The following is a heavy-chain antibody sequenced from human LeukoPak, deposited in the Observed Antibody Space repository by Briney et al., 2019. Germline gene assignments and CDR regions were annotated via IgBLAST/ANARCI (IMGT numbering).Heavy chain of an antibody. CDR2: IYYSGST. Sequence: PSETLSLTCTVSGGSISSYYWSWIRQPPGKGLEWIGYIYYSGSTNYNPSLKSRVTISVDTSKNQFSLKLSSVTAADTAVYYCARDADTGDYGDYEGFDPWGQGTLVTVSS. CDR1: GGSISSYY. V-gene: IGHV4-59*01. D-gene: IGHD4-17*01. CDR3: ARDADTGDYGDYEGFDP. J-gene: IGHJ5*02.